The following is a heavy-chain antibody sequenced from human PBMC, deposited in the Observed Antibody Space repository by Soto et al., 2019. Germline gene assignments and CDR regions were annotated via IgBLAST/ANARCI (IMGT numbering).Heavy chain of an antibody. CDR2: IRASNGDT. CDR1: GYTFNSYG. D-gene: IGHD2-2*01. Sequence: QVQLVQSGTEVKKPGASVKVSCKASGYTFNSYGISWVRQAPGQGLEWMAWIRASNGDTNYAQNLQGRVTVTIETSTSTAYMELRSLRSDDTAMYYCVRASFGHAIFEYWGQGTLVTVSS. V-gene: IGHV1-18*04. J-gene: IGHJ4*02. CDR3: VRASFGHAIFEY.